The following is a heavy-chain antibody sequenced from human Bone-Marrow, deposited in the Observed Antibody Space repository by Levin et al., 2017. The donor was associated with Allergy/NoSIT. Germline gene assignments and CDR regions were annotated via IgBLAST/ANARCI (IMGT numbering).Heavy chain of an antibody. CDR1: GFTFNSYD. D-gene: IGHD5-18*01. V-gene: IGHV3-30*18. CDR2: ISYGGNNQ. Sequence: GESLKISCAASGFTFNSYDMHWVRQAPGKGLEWVARISYGGNNQYYADSVRGRFTISRDNSKNTLFLQMNNLRAEDTAVYFCAKAAGNTGYGMDVWGQGTTVSVSS. J-gene: IGHJ6*02. CDR3: AKAAGNTGYGMDV.